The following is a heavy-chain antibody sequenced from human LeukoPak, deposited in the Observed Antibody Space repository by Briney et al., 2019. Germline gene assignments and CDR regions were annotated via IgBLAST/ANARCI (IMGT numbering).Heavy chain of an antibody. D-gene: IGHD3-3*01. CDR1: GYTFTGYY. CDR3: ARTDYDFWSGYRGHNWFDP. Sequence: ASVKVSCKASGYTFTGYYMHWVRQAPGQGLEWMGRINPNSGGTNYAQKFQGRVTMTRDTSISTAYMELSRLRSDDTAVYYCARTDYDFWSGYRGHNWFDPWGQGTLVTVSS. V-gene: IGHV1-2*06. J-gene: IGHJ5*02. CDR2: INPNSGGT.